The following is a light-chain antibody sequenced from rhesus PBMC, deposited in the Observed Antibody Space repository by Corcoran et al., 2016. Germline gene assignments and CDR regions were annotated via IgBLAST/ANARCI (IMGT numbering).Light chain of an antibody. V-gene: IGLV2-32*02. CDR3: SSYAGSNTYI. J-gene: IGLJ1*01. Sequence: QAALTQPRSESGSPGQSVTLSCTGTSSDIGGYNYVSWYQQHPDTAPKLMIYEVSKRPSGVSDRFSGSKSGNTASLTISGLQAEDEADYYCSSYAGSNTYIFGAGTRLTVL. CDR1: SSDIGGYNY. CDR2: EVS.